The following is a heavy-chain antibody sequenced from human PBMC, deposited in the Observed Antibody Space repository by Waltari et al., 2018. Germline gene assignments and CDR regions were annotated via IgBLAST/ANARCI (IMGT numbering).Heavy chain of an antibody. D-gene: IGHD1-26*01. CDR3: SREALVGTNTIVDY. CDR2: VNTPTVNP. V-gene: IGHV7-4-1*01. CDR1: GYTFTDYA. J-gene: IGHJ4*02. Sequence: QVHLEQSGSELKRPGASVRISCLTSGYTFTDYAITWVRQAPGQGLQWLGWVNTPTVNPTYAQGLSRRFVFSVDTSVATAYLQIDSLTTSDSAVYFCSREALVGTNTIVDYWGRGTLVTV.